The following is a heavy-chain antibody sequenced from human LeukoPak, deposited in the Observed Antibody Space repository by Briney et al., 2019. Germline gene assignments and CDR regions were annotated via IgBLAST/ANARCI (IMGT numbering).Heavy chain of an antibody. J-gene: IGHJ4*02. CDR1: GFTVSSNY. V-gene: IGHV3-53*01. CDR2: IYSGGST. D-gene: IGHD3-22*01. Sequence: GGSLRLSCAASGFTVSSNYMSWVRQAPGKGLEWVSVIYSGGSTCYADSVKGRFTISRDNSKNTLYLQMNSLRAEDTAVYYCAGYDSSGYYYNWGQGTLVTVSS. CDR3: AGYDSSGYYYN.